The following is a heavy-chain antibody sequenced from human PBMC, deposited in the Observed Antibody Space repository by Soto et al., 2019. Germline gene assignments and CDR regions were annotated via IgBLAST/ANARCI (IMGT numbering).Heavy chain of an antibody. V-gene: IGHV4-59*08. D-gene: IGHD1-26*01. CDR1: GGSISHYY. CDR2: IADTGST. CDR3: TRRGGFPFALDT. J-gene: IGHJ3*02. Sequence: QVQLQESGPGLVKPSETLSLTCAVSGGSISHYYWSWIRQPPGKGLEWIGYIADTGSTNYNASLRSRGTLSVDTSTNQFSLELRSVTAADTAVYYCTRRGGFPFALDTWGQGTMVTVSS.